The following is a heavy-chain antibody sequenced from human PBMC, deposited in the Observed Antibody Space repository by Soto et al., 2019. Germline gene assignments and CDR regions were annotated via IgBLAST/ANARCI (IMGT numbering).Heavy chain of an antibody. Sequence: GVSLRLSCAASGFTFSAYAMTWVRQAPGKGLEWVSALTPGGETTYYIDSVKGRFTISRDNAKHTLFLQMNSLTAADTAVYYCAKSIQLWFYNFDYWGQGTLVTVSS. CDR1: GFTFSAYA. V-gene: IGHV3-23*01. CDR2: LTPGGETT. J-gene: IGHJ4*02. CDR3: AKSIQLWFYNFDY. D-gene: IGHD5-18*01.